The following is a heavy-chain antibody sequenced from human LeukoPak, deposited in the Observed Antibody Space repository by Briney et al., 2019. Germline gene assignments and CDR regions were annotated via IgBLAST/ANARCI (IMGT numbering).Heavy chain of an antibody. D-gene: IGHD2-15*01. CDR3: AKSHSVAQRGYFDY. CDR2: ISDSGGST. V-gene: IGHV3-23*01. Sequence: GGSLRLSCAASRFTFSTYAMSWVRQAPGKGLEWLSTISDSGGSTYYADSVKGRFTISRDNSKNTLYLQMNSLRAEDTAVYYCAKSHSVAQRGYFDYWGQATLVNVYS. CDR1: RFTFSTYA. J-gene: IGHJ4*02.